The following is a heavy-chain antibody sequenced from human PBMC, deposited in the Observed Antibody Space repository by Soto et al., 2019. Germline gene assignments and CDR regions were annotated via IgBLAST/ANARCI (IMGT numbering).Heavy chain of an antibody. CDR2: IDPSDSYT. J-gene: IGHJ6*02. CDR3: SSHLYCSGGSCYYYYGMDV. V-gene: IGHV5-10-1*01. Sequence: GESLKISCKGSGYSFTSYWISWVRQMPGKGLEWMGRIDPSDSYTNYSPSFQGHVTISADKSISTAYLQWSSLKASDTAMYYCSSHLYCSGGSCYYYYGMDVWGQGTTVTVSS. D-gene: IGHD2-15*01. CDR1: GYSFTSYW.